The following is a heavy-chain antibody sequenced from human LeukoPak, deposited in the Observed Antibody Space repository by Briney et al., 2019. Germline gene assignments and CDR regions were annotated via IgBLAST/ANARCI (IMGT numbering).Heavy chain of an antibody. CDR1: GYSTSSGYY. J-gene: IGHJ5*02. V-gene: IGHV4-38-2*01. Sequence: SETLSLTCAVSGYSTSSGYYWGWIRQPPGKGLEWIGSIYHSGSTYYNPSLKSRVTISVDTSKNQFSLKLSSVTAADTAVYYCARASYYYGSGSYPYQNWFDPWGQGTLVTVSS. CDR2: IYHSGST. CDR3: ARASYYYGSGSYPYQNWFDP. D-gene: IGHD3-10*01.